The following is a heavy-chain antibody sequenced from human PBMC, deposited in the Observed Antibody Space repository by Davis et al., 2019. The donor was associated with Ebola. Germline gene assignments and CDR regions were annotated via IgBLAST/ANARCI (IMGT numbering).Heavy chain of an antibody. D-gene: IGHD2-2*01. Sequence: PGGSLRLSCTVSGGSISSSSYYWGWIRQPPGKGLEWIGSIYYSGSTYYNPSLKSRVTISVDTSKNQFSLKLSSVTAADTAVYYCARELSVVPAAGLYYWGQGTLVTVSS. CDR2: IYYSGST. CDR3: ARELSVVPAAGLYY. J-gene: IGHJ4*02. CDR1: GGSISSSSYY. V-gene: IGHV4-39*07.